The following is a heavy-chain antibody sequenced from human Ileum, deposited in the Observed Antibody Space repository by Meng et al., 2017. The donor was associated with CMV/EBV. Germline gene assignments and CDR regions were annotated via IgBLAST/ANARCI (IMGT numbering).Heavy chain of an antibody. D-gene: IGHD5-24*01. J-gene: IGHJ1*01. CDR1: GEPLNGFF. V-gene: IGHV4-34*02. CDR2: VNNRGRT. CDR3: ASGRLQFTPSALQH. Sequence: VQLPQWGAGLLKPSETLSLTCAVSGEPLNGFFCSWIRQPPGRGLEWIGEVNNRGRTNYNPSLKSRLTISIDTSKRQLSLMVTSVTAADSAIYYCASGRLQFTPSALQHWGPGTLVTVSS.